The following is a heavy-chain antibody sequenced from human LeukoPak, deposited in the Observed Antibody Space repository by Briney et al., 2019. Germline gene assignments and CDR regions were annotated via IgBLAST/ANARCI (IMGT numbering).Heavy chain of an antibody. CDR3: ARASYQVAAGLFDY. D-gene: IGHD6-13*01. CDR2: IYYSGST. V-gene: IGHV4-59*01. J-gene: IGHJ4*02. Sequence: PSETLSLTCTVSGGSISSYYWSWIRQPPGKGLEWIGCIYYSGSTNYNPSLKSRVTISVDTSKNQFSLKLSSVTAADTAVYYCARASYQVAAGLFDYWGQGTLVTVSS. CDR1: GGSISSYY.